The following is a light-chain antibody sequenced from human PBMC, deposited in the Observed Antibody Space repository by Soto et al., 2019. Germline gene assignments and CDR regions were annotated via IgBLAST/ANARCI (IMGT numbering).Light chain of an antibody. V-gene: IGKV3D-15*01. CDR2: DAS. Sequence: EIVMTQSPATLSVSPGERSALSCRASQSVGSNFAWYQQKPGQASRVLIFDASIRATGIPDRFSASGSGSDFTLTISRLEPDDFAVYYCHQYDSLPLTFGGGTKVDIK. CDR3: HQYDSLPLT. CDR1: QSVGSN. J-gene: IGKJ4*01.